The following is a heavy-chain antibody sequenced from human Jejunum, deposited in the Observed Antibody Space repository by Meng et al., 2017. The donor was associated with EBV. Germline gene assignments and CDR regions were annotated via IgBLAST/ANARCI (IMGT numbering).Heavy chain of an antibody. D-gene: IGHD5-24*01. V-gene: IGHV3-23*04. CDR3: VRDGYNYIPFDY. CDR2: VSGTGSTT. Sequence: EVQVVECGGGLVRPGGYLRLSCAASGFTLSSYAMSWVRKAQGRGLEWVSHVSGTGSTTYYADSVKGRFTASRDNSNNILYLQMNSLGADDTAVYYCVRDGYNYIPFDYWGQGTLVTVSS. J-gene: IGHJ4*02. CDR1: GFTLSSYA.